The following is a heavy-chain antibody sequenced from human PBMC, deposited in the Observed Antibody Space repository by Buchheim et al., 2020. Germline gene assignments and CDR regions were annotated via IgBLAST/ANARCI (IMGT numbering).Heavy chain of an antibody. Sequence: EVQLVESGGGLVQPGGSLRLSCAASGFTFSSSWMHWVRQAPGKGLVWVSRMNSDGSTTSYAESVRGRFTISRDNAKNTLYRQMNSRGAEDTAVYYCARDFGGPSDCWGQGTL. J-gene: IGHJ4*02. D-gene: IGHD3-16*01. CDR1: GFTFSSSW. V-gene: IGHV3-74*01. CDR2: MNSDGSTT. CDR3: ARDFGGPSDC.